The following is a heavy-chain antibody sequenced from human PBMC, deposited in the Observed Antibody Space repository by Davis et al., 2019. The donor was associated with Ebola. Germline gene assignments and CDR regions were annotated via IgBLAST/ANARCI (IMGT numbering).Heavy chain of an antibody. CDR1: GGSVSGSVSDYY. CDR3: ARHEGQWLAFDY. V-gene: IGHV4-39*01. D-gene: IGHD6-19*01. Sequence: SETLSLTCTVSGGSVSGSVSDYYWSWIRQPPGKGLEWIGSIYYSGSTYYNPSRKSRVTISVDTSKKQFSLKLSSVTAADTAVYYCARHEGQWLAFDYWGQGTLVTVSP. CDR2: IYYSGST. J-gene: IGHJ4*02.